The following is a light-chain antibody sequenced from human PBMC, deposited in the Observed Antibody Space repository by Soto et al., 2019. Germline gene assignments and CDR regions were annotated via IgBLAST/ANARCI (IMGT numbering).Light chain of an antibody. CDR1: ESIRNN. CDR2: AAS. V-gene: IGKV1-39*01. CDR3: QQTYSTPRGA. J-gene: IGKJ1*01. Sequence: DIQMTQSPSSLSASVGDGVTITCRASESIRNNLNWYQQKPGKAPKLLIYAASTLQSGVPSRFSGGGSGTEFTLTIGSLQPEDFTTYYCQQTYSTPRGAFGQGTKVEFK.